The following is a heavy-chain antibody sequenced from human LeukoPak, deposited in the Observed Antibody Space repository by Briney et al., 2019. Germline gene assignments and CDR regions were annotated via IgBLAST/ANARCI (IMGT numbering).Heavy chain of an antibody. CDR1: GYSISSGYY. V-gene: IGHV4-38-2*01. Sequence: SETLSLTCAVSGYSISSGYYWGWIRQPPGKGLEWIGSIYHSGSTYYNPSLKSRVTISVDTSKNQFSLKLSSVTAADTAVYYCARPLAVAGSFDYWGQGTLVTVSP. CDR3: ARPLAVAGSFDY. CDR2: IYHSGST. J-gene: IGHJ4*02. D-gene: IGHD6-19*01.